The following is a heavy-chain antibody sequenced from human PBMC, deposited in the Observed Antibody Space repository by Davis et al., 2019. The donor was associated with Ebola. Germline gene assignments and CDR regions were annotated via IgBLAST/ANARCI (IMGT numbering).Heavy chain of an antibody. CDR3: ATWELSSSWHYFDY. V-gene: IGHV3-53*01. D-gene: IGHD6-13*01. CDR2: IYSGGST. J-gene: IGHJ4*02. Sequence: GGSLRLSCAASGFTVSSNYMSWVRQAPGKGLEWVSVIYSGGSTYYADSVKGRFTISRDNSKNTLYLQMNSLRAEDTAVYYCATWELSSSWHYFDYWGQGTLVTVSS. CDR1: GFTVSSNY.